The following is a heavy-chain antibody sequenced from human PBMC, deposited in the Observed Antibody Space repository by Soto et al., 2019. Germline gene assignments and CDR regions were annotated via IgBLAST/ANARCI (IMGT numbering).Heavy chain of an antibody. Sequence: SETLSLTCTVSGGSISSGDYYWSWIRQPPGKGLEWIGYINHSGSTNYNPSLKSRVTISVDTSKNQFSLKLSSVTAADTAVYYCARGPSTGSSGWYCNYWGQGTLVTVSS. D-gene: IGHD6-19*01. V-gene: IGHV4-30-4*01. CDR2: INHSGST. CDR3: ARGPSTGSSGWYCNY. J-gene: IGHJ4*02. CDR1: GGSISSGDYY.